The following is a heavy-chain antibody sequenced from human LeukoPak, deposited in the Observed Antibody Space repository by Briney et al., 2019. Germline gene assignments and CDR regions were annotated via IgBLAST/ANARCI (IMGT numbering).Heavy chain of an antibody. D-gene: IGHD6-13*01. V-gene: IGHV3-21*06. CDR3: ARSPWTTSSDLDY. J-gene: IGHJ4*02. CDR2: IDRSGTYI. Sequence: GGSLRLSCAASGFTFSSYSMNWVRQAPGKGLEWVSSIDRSGTYIYYADSVKGRFTISRDNAKNSLYLQMNSLRAEDTAVYYCARSPWTTSSDLDYWGQGTLVTVSS. CDR1: GFTFSSYS.